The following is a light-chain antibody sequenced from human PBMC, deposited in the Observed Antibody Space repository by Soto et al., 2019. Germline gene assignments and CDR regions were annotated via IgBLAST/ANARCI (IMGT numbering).Light chain of an antibody. Sequence: QSVLNQPASVSGSPGQSITISCTGTSSDIGAYNYVSWYQQHPGKAPKLMIYDVNIRPSGVSNRFSGSKSGNTASLTISGLQAEDEADYYCASWTTSTTMIFGGGTKLTVL. CDR3: ASWTTSTTMI. J-gene: IGLJ2*01. V-gene: IGLV2-14*03. CDR2: DVN. CDR1: SSDIGAYNY.